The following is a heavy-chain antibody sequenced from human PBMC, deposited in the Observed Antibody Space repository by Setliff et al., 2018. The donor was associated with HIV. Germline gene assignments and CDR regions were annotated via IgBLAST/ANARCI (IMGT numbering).Heavy chain of an antibody. CDR1: GYTFRHYG. V-gene: IGHV1-18*01. Sequence: GASVKVSCKPSGYTFRHYGVSWVRQAPGQGLEWMGWINTNDGKTKYAQSLQGRVTMTTDTSTSTAYMDLRSLRSDDTAVYYCARVPSQGPYYYDSSGYYEYYYYGMDVWGQGTTVTVSS. D-gene: IGHD3-22*01. CDR2: INTNDGKT. CDR3: ARVPSQGPYYYDSSGYYEYYYYGMDV. J-gene: IGHJ6*02.